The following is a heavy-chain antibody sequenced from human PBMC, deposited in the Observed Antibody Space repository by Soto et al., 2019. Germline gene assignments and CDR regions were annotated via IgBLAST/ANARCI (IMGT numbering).Heavy chain of an antibody. CDR2: IYYSGST. J-gene: IGHJ4*02. V-gene: IGHV4-59*01. CDR3: ARSYGDYINFDY. CDR1: GGSISSYY. Sequence: SETLSLTCTVSGGSISSYYWSWIRQSPGKGLERIGYIYYSGSTNYNPSLKSRVTISVDTSKNQFSLKLSSVTAADTAVYYCARSYGDYINFDYWGQGTLVTVSS. D-gene: IGHD4-17*01.